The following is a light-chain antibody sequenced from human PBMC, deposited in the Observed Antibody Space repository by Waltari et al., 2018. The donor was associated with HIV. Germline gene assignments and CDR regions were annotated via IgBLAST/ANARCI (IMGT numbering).Light chain of an antibody. J-gene: IGLJ2*01. CDR3: IEYTSSGTLV. CDR2: DGN. CDR1: TSDLSDYYY. Sequence: QSALTQPASMSGSPGQSLPISCTATTSDLSDYYYVSWYHPHPGRAPKLIIYDGNKRPSGVSNRFSGAKSGSTASLTISGLQAEDEGDYYCIEYTSSGTLVFGGGTKLTVL. V-gene: IGLV2-14*03.